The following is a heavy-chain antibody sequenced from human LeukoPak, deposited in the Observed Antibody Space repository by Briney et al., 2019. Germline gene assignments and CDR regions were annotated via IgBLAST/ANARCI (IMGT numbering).Heavy chain of an antibody. CDR1: GGSVSSGSYY. CDR3: ARRIVGSTSTLDAFDI. D-gene: IGHD1-26*01. Sequence: SETLSLTCTVSGGSVSSGSYYWNCIRQPPGKGLEWIGYVYHNGSTNYNPSLKSRVIISLDTSKNQFSLKLSSVTAADTAIYYCARRIVGSTSTLDAFDIWGQGTMVTVSS. V-gene: IGHV4-61*01. J-gene: IGHJ3*02. CDR2: VYHNGST.